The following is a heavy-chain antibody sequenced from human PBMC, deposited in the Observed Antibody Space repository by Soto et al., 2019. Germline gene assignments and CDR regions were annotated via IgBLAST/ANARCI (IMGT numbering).Heavy chain of an antibody. D-gene: IGHD6-6*01. CDR1: GGSISSGDYY. Sequence: SETLSLTCTVSGGSISSGDYYWSWIRQPPGKGLEWIGYIYYSGSTYYNPSLKSRVTISVDTSKNQFSLKLSSVTAADTAVYYCARAHSSSAYYYYGMDVWGQGTTVTVSS. V-gene: IGHV4-30-4*01. J-gene: IGHJ6*02. CDR3: ARAHSSSAYYYYGMDV. CDR2: IYYSGST.